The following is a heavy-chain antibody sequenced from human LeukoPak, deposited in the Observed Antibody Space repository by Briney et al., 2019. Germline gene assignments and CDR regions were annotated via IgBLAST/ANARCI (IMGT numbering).Heavy chain of an antibody. CDR1: GFTFGSYG. CDR3: ARGYDKPDY. Sequence: PGRFLRLSCAASGFTFGSYGMHWVRQAPGKGPEWVVVIWYDGSNIYYADSVKGRFTISRDNSKNTLFLQMNSLRAEDTAVYYCARGYDKPDYWGQGTLVTVSS. CDR2: IWYDGSNI. D-gene: IGHD3-3*01. J-gene: IGHJ4*01. V-gene: IGHV3-33*01.